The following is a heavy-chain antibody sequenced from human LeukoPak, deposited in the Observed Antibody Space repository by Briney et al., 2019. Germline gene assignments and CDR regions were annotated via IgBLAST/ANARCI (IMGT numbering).Heavy chain of an antibody. CDR3: ARVSVFDGMDV. Sequence: GGSLRLSCSASGFTFSSYWMIWVRQAPGKGLEGVANIKQDGSEKYYVDSVKGRFTISRDNSKNTLYLQMNSLRAEDTAVYYCARVSVFDGMDVWGQGTTVTVSS. V-gene: IGHV3-7*01. CDR2: IKQDGSEK. D-gene: IGHD3-3*01. CDR1: GFTFSSYW. J-gene: IGHJ6*02.